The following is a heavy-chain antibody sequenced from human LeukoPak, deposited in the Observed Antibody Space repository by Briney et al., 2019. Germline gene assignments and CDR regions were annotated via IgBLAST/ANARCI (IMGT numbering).Heavy chain of an antibody. CDR3: ARDPLSSSSFDL. J-gene: IGHJ4*02. V-gene: IGHV3-23*01. Sequence: GGSLRLSCAASGFTFSSYAMSWVRQAPGKGLEWVSAISGSGGSAYYADSVKGRFTISRDNAKNSLYLQMNSLRAEDMAVYYCARDPLSSSSFDLWGQGTLVTVSS. CDR1: GFTFSSYA. CDR2: ISGSGGSA. D-gene: IGHD6-13*01.